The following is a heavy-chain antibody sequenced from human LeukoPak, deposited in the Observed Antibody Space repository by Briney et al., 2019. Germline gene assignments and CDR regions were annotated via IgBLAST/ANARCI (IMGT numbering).Heavy chain of an antibody. J-gene: IGHJ4*02. CDR3: ARHSGITMAAFDY. CDR1: GGSISSGGYY. CDR2: IYYSGST. D-gene: IGHD3-10*01. Sequence: SSQTLSLTCTVSGGSISSGGYYWSWLRQHPGKGLEWIGYIYYSGSTYYNPSLKSRVTISVDTSKNQFSLKLSSVTAADTAVYYCARHSGITMAAFDYWGQGTLVTVSS. V-gene: IGHV4-31*03.